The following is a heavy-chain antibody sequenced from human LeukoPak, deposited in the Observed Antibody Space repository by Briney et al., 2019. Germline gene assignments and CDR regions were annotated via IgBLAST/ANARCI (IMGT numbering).Heavy chain of an antibody. Sequence: GGSLRLSCAASGFTVSSNYMSWVRQAPGKGLEWVSVIYSGGSTYYADSVKGRFTISRHNSKNTLYLQMNRLRAEDTAVYYCARKERGDYYYYGMDVWGQGTTVTVSS. V-gene: IGHV3-53*04. CDR3: ARKERGDYYYYGMDV. J-gene: IGHJ6*02. CDR2: IYSGGST. D-gene: IGHD3-16*01. CDR1: GFTVSSNY.